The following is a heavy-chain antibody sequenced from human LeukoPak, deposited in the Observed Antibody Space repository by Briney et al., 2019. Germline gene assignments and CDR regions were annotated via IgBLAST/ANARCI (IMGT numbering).Heavy chain of an antibody. CDR1: GSTFSSYW. CDR2: IKQDGSEK. V-gene: IGHV3-7*01. D-gene: IGHD3-10*01. CDR3: ARDRYYYGSGSYYNRCDY. J-gene: IGHJ4*02. Sequence: GGSLRLSCAASGSTFSSYWMTWVRQAPGKGLEWVANIKQDGSEKYYVDSVKGRFTISRDNAKNSLYLQMNSLRAEDTAVYYCARDRYYYGSGSYYNRCDYWGQGTLVTVSS.